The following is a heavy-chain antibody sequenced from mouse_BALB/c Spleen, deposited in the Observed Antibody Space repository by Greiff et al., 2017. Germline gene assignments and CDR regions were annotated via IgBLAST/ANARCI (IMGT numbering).Heavy chain of an antibody. CDR2: ISSGSSTI. V-gene: IGHV5-17*02. Sequence: EVQLVESGGGLVQPGGSRKLSCAASGFTFSSFGMHWVRQAPEKGLEWVAYISSGSSTIYYADTVKGRFTISRDNPKNTLFLQMTSLRSEDTAMYYCARSGYDEGYYYAMDYWGQGTSVTVSS. J-gene: IGHJ4*01. CDR3: ARSGYDEGYYYAMDY. CDR1: GFTFSSFG. D-gene: IGHD2-2*01.